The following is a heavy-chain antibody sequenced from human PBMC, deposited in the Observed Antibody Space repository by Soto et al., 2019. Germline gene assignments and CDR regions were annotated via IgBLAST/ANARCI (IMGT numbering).Heavy chain of an antibody. D-gene: IGHD5-12*01. CDR2: IYYSGST. Sequence: SETLSLTCTVSGGSISSYYWSWIRQPPGKGLEWIGYIYYSGSTNYNPSLKSRVTISVDTSKNQFSLKLSSVTAADTAVYYGVILYSGYDNDYYYGMDVWGQGTTVTVSS. CDR3: VILYSGYDNDYYYGMDV. J-gene: IGHJ6*02. V-gene: IGHV4-59*01. CDR1: GGSISSYY.